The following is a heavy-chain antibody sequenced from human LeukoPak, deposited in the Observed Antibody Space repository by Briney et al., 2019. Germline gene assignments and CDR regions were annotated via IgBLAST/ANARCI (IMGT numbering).Heavy chain of an antibody. D-gene: IGHD2-21*02. Sequence: GGSLRLSCAACGLTLSSYAMALVRQAPGKGLQWVSAISGSGSSTYYADSVKGRFTISRDNSKNTLFLQMNSLRAEDTAVYYCAGSSCGGTCYSGFDYWGQGTLVTVSS. V-gene: IGHV3-23*01. CDR2: ISGSGSST. J-gene: IGHJ4*02. CDR3: AGSSCGGTCYSGFDY. CDR1: GLTLSSYA.